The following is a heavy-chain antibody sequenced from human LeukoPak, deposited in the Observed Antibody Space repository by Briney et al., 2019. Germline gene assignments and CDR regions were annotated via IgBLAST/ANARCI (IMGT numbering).Heavy chain of an antibody. Sequence: GGSLRLSCAVSGITLSNYGMSWVRQAPGKGLEWVAGISGSGGGTNYADSVKGRFTISGDNPKNTLYLQMNSLRAEDTAVYFCAKRGVVIRVILVGFHKEAYYFDSWGQGALVTVSS. CDR3: AKRGVVIRVILVGFHKEAYYFDS. CDR2: ISGSGGGT. CDR1: GITLSNYG. V-gene: IGHV3-23*01. D-gene: IGHD3-22*01. J-gene: IGHJ4*02.